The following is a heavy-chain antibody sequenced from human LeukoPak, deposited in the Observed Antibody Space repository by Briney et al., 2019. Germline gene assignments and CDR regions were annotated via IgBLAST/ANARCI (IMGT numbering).Heavy chain of an antibody. Sequence: PSETLSLTCAVSGGSITSTTYYWGWIRQPPGKGLEWIGRIHSNGNTYYNPSLESRVTISVDTSKYQCSLRLSSVTAADTAVYYCASYYDILTGYQDYWGQGTLVTVSS. V-gene: IGHV4-39*07. J-gene: IGHJ4*02. CDR3: ASYYDILTGYQDY. CDR1: GGSITSTTYY. D-gene: IGHD3-9*01. CDR2: IHSNGNT.